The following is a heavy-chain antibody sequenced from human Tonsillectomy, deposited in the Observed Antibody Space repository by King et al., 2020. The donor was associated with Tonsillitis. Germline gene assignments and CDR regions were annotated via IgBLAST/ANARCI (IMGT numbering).Heavy chain of an antibody. CDR1: GFSFSSAGVA. Sequence: TLKESGPTLVKPTQTLTLTCTFSGFSFSSAGVAVGWIRQPPGKALEWLALIYRDDAKFYSPSLENRITITKDFSRNQVVLKMTNVDPLDTATYFFVHRDWHTFDVWGEGTMVTVSS. J-gene: IGHJ3*01. D-gene: IGHD3-9*01. CDR3: VHRDWHTFDV. CDR2: IYRDDAK. V-gene: IGHV2-5*02.